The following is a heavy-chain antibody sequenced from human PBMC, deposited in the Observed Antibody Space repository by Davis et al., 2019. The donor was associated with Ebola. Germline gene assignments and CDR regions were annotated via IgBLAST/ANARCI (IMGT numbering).Heavy chain of an antibody. CDR2: ISYDGSNK. V-gene: IGHV3-30-3*01. D-gene: IGHD7-27*01. CDR1: GFIFSTYS. Sequence: GESLKISCAASGFIFSTYSMHWVRQAPGKGLEWVAIISYDGSNKHYADSVKGRLSISRDNYESTLYLQMNSLRAEDTAVYYCTREDWGSSYFDFWGQGTLVTVSS. CDR3: TREDWGSSYFDF. J-gene: IGHJ4*02.